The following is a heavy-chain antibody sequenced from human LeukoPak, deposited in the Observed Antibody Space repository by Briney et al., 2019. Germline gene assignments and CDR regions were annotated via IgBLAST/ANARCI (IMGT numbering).Heavy chain of an antibody. D-gene: IGHD5-18*01. J-gene: IGHJ6*02. V-gene: IGHV4-4*02. CDR1: GGSISSSNW. Sequence: SGTLSLTCAVSGGSISSSNWWSWVRQPPGKGLEWIGEIYHSGSTNYNPSLKSRVTISVDKSKNQFSLKLSSVTAADTAVYYCAYSYGLYYYGMDVWGQGTTVTVSS. CDR3: AYSYGLYYYGMDV. CDR2: IYHSGST.